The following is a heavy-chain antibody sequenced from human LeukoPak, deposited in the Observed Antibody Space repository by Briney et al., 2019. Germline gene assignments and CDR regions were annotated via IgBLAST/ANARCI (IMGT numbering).Heavy chain of an antibody. J-gene: IGHJ5*02. CDR3: SRGSITNWNWFDP. CDR1: GYTFTGYY. D-gene: IGHD1-1*01. V-gene: IGHV1-2*02. Sequence: GASVKVSCKASGYTFTGYYMHWVRQAPGQGLEWMGWINPKSGGTNSAQKFQGRVTMTRDTSITTAYMELSRLTSDDTAVYYCSRGSITNWNWFDPWGQGTLVTVSS. CDR2: INPKSGGT.